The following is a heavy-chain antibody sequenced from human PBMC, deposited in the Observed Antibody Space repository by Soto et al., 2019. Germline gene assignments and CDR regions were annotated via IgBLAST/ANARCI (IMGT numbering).Heavy chain of an antibody. Sequence: PTQTLTLTCTFSGLSLSTSGLGVGWIRQPPGKALEWLALIYWNDEKRYSPALKARLTITKDTSKTQVVLTMTNMDPVDTATYYCAHRPSGWYLFDYWGQGTLVTVSS. J-gene: IGHJ4*02. CDR2: IYWNDEK. CDR1: GLSLSTSGLG. V-gene: IGHV2-5*01. CDR3: AHRPSGWYLFDY. D-gene: IGHD6-19*01.